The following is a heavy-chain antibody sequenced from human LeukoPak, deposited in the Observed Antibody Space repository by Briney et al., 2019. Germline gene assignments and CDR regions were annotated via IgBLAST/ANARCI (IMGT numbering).Heavy chain of an antibody. D-gene: IGHD6-13*01. CDR3: AKDPYSSSWYEDGY. CDR2: IIPILGIA. V-gene: IGHV1-69*04. CDR1: GGTFSSYA. J-gene: IGHJ4*02. Sequence: SVKVSCKASGGTFSSYAISWVRQPPGQGLEWMGRIIPILGIANYAQKFQGRVTITADKSTSTAYMELSSLRSEDTAVYYCAKDPYSSSWYEDGYWGQGTLVTVSS.